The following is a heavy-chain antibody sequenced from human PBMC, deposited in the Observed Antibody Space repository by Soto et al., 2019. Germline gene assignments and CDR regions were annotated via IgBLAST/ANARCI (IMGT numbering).Heavy chain of an antibody. D-gene: IGHD3-3*01. CDR3: ASIRDFWSTQGGYGMDV. V-gene: IGHV3-7*03. Sequence: PGGSLRLSCAASGFTFSSYWMSWVRQAPGKGLEWVANIKQDGSEKYYVDSVKGRFTISRDNAKNSLYLQMNSLRAEDTAVYYCASIRDFWSTQGGYGMDVWGQGTTVTVSS. J-gene: IGHJ6*02. CDR2: IKQDGSEK. CDR1: GFTFSSYW.